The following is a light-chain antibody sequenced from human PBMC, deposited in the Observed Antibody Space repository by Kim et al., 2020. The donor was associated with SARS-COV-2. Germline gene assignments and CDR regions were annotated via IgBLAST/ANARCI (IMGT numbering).Light chain of an antibody. J-gene: IGKJ1*01. Sequence: PSTLSASVGDRVTITCRTSQSISSWLAWYQQRPGKAPNLLSLESGVPSRFSGSGSGTEFTLTISSLQPDDFATYYCQQYDSYPWTFGQGTKVDIK. CDR1: QSISSW. V-gene: IGKV1-5*03. CDR3: QQYDSYPWT.